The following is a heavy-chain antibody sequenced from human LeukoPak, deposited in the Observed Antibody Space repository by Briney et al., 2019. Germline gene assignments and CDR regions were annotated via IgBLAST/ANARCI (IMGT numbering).Heavy chain of an antibody. CDR2: IYYSGRT. J-gene: IGHJ4*02. CDR1: GGSISSYY. V-gene: IGHV4-59*01. D-gene: IGHD3-10*01. Sequence: PSETLSLTCTVSGGSISSYYWTWIRQPPGKALEWIGYIYYSGRTSYNPSLKSRVTMSVDTSKNQFSLKLSSVTAADTAVYYCARSRWFGELDYWGQGMLVTVSS. CDR3: ARSRWFGELDY.